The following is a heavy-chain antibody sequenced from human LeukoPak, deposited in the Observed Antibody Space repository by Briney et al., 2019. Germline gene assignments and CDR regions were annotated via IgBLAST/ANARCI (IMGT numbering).Heavy chain of an antibody. CDR1: GFTFGRYV. CDR3: AKTQSYALNF. V-gene: IGHV3-30*14. CDR2: ISDNGSKE. Sequence: PGKSLRLSCVGSGFTFGRYVMHWVRQAPGKGLEWVAVISDNGSKEYHADSVKGRFTISRDISKNTVDLQMNSLRAEDTAVYYCAKTQSYALNFWGQGTLVTVSS. D-gene: IGHD3-16*01. J-gene: IGHJ4*02.